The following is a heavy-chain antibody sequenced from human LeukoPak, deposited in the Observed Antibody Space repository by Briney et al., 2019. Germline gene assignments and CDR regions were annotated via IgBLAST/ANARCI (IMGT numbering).Heavy chain of an antibody. D-gene: IGHD2-2*02. J-gene: IGHJ4*02. CDR2: ISGGGGST. CDR1: GFTFSSYA. V-gene: IGHV3-23*01. Sequence: GGSLRLSCAASGFTFSSYAMSWVRQAPGKGLEWVSAISGGGGSTYYADSVKGRFTISRDNSKNTLYLQMNSLRAEDTAVYYCAKGGDVVVPAAILGFWGQGTLVTVSS. CDR3: AKGGDVVVPAAILGF.